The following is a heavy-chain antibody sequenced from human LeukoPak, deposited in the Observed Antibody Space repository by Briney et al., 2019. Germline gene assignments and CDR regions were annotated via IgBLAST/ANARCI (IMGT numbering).Heavy chain of an antibody. D-gene: IGHD3-22*01. CDR2: IYYSGST. J-gene: IGHJ4*02. CDR1: GGSIRSGDYY. V-gene: IGHV4-30-4*08. Sequence: PSQTLSLTCTVSGGSIRSGDYYWSWIRQPPGKGLEWIGYIYYSGSTYYNPSLKSRVTISVDTSKNQFSLKLSSVTAADTAVYYCARVYDSSGYYYNYYFDYWGQGTLVTVSS. CDR3: ARVYDSSGYYYNYYFDY.